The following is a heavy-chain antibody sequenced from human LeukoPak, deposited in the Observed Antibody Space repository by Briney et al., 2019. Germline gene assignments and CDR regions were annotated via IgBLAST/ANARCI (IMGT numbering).Heavy chain of an antibody. V-gene: IGHV4-59*01. D-gene: IGHD3-3*01. J-gene: IGHJ2*01. CDR2: FSYSGST. CDR1: GGSISDYY. Sequence: PSETLSLTCTVSGGSISDYYWNWIRQPPGKGLEWIGYFSYSGSTNYNPSLKSRVSISVDTSKNQFSLKLSSVTAADTAVYYCARGSFFLEVWGRGTLVIVSS. CDR3: ARGSFFLEV.